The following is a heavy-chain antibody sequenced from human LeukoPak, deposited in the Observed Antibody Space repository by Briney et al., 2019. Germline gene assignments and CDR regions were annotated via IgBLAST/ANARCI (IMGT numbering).Heavy chain of an antibody. CDR1: GDSVSRNSAG. D-gene: IGHD4-17*01. V-gene: IGHV6-1*01. Sequence: SQTLSLTCVISGDSVSRNSAGWNWIRQSPSRGLEWLGRTYYRSEWYSDYAVSVQSRIIIKPDTSKNQFSLQLNSVTPEDTAVYYCAKAYTTGLEPWGQGTLVTVSS. CDR3: AKAYTTGLEP. CDR2: TYYRSEWYS. J-gene: IGHJ5*02.